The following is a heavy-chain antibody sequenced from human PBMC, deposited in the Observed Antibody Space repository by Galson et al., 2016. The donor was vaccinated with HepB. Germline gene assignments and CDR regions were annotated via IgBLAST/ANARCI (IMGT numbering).Heavy chain of an antibody. J-gene: IGHJ4*02. CDR1: GYRFTRSW. CDR3: ARQTTGPGTYAAPPFDY. D-gene: IGHD1-1*01. CDR2: IHPVDSDT. Sequence: QSGAEVKKPNESLKISCQASGYRFTRSWIGWVRQMPGKGLEWMGVIHPVDSDTRYSQSFLGQVTMSVDTSTNTAYLHWSSLQASDTAIYYCARQTTGPGTYAAPPFDYWGPGTLVTVSP. V-gene: IGHV5-51*01.